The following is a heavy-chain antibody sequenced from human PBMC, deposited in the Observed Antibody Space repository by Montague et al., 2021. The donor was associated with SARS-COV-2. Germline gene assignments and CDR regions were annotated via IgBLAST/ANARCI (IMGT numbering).Heavy chain of an antibody. D-gene: IGHD6-19*01. CDR3: ARGSGWMGNACDC. CDR1: GGSISRYY. Sequence: SETVSLTCTVAGGSISRYYWSWIRQPPGKGLEWIGYIYYSGSTNXNPTRKSRVTISVDTSKNQFSLKLSSVTAADTAVYYCARGSGWMGNACDCGGPGTMVTVSS. V-gene: IGHV4-59*01. CDR2: IYYSGST. J-gene: IGHJ3*01.